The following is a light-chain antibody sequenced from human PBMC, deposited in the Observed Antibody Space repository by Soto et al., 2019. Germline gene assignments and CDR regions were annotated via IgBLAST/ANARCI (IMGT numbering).Light chain of an antibody. CDR1: KSIANR. V-gene: IGKV1-5*01. J-gene: IGKJ2*01. Sequence: DIQLTQSPSILSASGGDRVTITCRASKSIANRLAWYQQKPGKTPKLLIYGASTLESGVPSRFSGSGSGTEFTLTINSLQTDDFATYYCQQYNRSYTFGQGTKLEIK. CDR2: GAS. CDR3: QQYNRSYT.